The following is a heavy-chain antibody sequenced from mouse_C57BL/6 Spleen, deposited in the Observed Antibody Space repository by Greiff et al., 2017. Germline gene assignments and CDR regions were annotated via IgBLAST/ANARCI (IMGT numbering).Heavy chain of an antibody. J-gene: IGHJ4*01. CDR3: ARGRQPEAMDY. Sequence: QVQLKQPGAELVKPGASVKLSCKASGYTFTSYWMHWVKQRPGRGLEWIGRIDPNSGGTKYNEKFKSKATLTVDKPSSTAYMQLSSLTSEDSAVYYCARGRQPEAMDYWGQGTSVTVSS. V-gene: IGHV1-72*01. CDR2: IDPNSGGT. CDR1: GYTFTSYW. D-gene: IGHD3-2*01.